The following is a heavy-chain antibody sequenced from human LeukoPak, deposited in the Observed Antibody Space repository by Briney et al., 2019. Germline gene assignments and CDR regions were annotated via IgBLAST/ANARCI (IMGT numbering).Heavy chain of an antibody. J-gene: IGHJ3*02. Sequence: ASVKVSCKVSGYTLTELSMHWVRQAPGKGLEWMGGFDPGDGETIYAQKFQGRVTMTEDTSTDTAYMELSSLGSEDTAVYYCATYRNNYYDSSGESDAFDIWGQGTLVTVSS. CDR1: GYTLTELS. CDR2: FDPGDGET. V-gene: IGHV1-24*01. CDR3: ATYRNNYYDSSGESDAFDI. D-gene: IGHD3-22*01.